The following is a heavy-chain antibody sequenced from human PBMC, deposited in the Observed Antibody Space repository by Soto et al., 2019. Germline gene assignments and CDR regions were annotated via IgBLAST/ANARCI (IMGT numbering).Heavy chain of an antibody. CDR2: IRDGGEST. CDR3: APHVHCSGGSCHYDAFDI. Sequence: EVQLLESGRGLVQPGESLRLSCAFSGFIFGNYMMTWVRQAPGKGLEWVSTIRDGGESTYYADSVKGRFTISRDNSKNTLYLQMDSLGVEDTAVYYCAPHVHCSGGSCHYDAFDIRGQGTMVTVSS. V-gene: IGHV3-23*01. J-gene: IGHJ3*02. D-gene: IGHD2-15*01. CDR1: GFIFGNYM.